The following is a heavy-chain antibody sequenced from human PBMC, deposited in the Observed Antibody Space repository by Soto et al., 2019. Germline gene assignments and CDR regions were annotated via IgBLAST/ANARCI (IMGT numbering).Heavy chain of an antibody. Sequence: PGGSLRLSCAASGFTFSSYAMSWVRQAPGKGLEWVSGISGSGGSTSYADSVKGRFTISRDNSKNTLYLQMNSLRAEDTAVYYCAKLSRGYSGYDLHTFDYWGQGTLVTVSS. V-gene: IGHV3-23*01. CDR3: AKLSRGYSGYDLHTFDY. J-gene: IGHJ4*02. CDR1: GFTFSSYA. D-gene: IGHD5-12*01. CDR2: ISGSGGST.